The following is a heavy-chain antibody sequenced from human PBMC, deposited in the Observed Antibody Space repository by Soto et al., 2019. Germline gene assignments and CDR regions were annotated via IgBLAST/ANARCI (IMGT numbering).Heavy chain of an antibody. CDR1: GYSFTSYW. V-gene: IGHV5-10-1*01. D-gene: IGHD3-10*01. Sequence: GESLKISCKGSGYSFTSYWISWVRQMPGKGLEWMGRIDPSDSYTNYSPSFQGHVSISADKFVSTAYLQWSSLKASDTAMYYCAGGGVCGVRCRTRDYYGMYVWCQGTTVTVSS. CDR2: IDPSDSYT. J-gene: IGHJ6*02. CDR3: AGGGVCGVRCRTRDYYGMYV.